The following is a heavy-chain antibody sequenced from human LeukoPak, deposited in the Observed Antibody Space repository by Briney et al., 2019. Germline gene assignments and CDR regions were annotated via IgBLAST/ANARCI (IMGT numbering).Heavy chain of an antibody. CDR2: ISSSGSTI. D-gene: IGHD3-10*01. CDR1: GFTFSSYE. J-gene: IGHJ4*02. CDR3: ARDPTPYYYGSGSYKDY. V-gene: IGHV3-48*03. Sequence: GGSLRLSSAASGFTFSSYEMNWVRQAPGKGLEWVSYISSSGSTIYYADSVKGRFTISRDNAKNSLYLQMNSLRAEDTAVYYCARDPTPYYYGSGSYKDYWGQGTLVTVSS.